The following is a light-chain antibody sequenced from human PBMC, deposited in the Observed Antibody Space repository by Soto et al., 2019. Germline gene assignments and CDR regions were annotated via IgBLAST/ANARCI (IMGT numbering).Light chain of an antibody. CDR3: SSYTSTSTPYV. V-gene: IGLV2-14*01. CDR2: DVS. Sequence: QSVLTQPASVSGSPGQSITISCTGTSSDVGGYNYVSWYQQHPGKAPKVMIYDVSNRPLGVSNRFSGSKSGNTASLTISGLQAEDEADYYCSSYTSTSTPYVFGTGTKVTVL. J-gene: IGLJ1*01. CDR1: SSDVGGYNY.